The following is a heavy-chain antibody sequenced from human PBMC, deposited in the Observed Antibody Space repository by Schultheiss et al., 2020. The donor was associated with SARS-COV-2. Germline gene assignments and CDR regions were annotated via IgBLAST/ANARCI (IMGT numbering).Heavy chain of an antibody. V-gene: IGHV3-30*18. CDR2: ISYDGSNK. CDR1: GFTFSSYG. CDR3: AKGGWEVATITIDY. J-gene: IGHJ4*02. Sequence: GASLKISCAASGFTFSSYGMHWVRQAPGKGLEWVAVISYDGSNKYYADSVKGRFTISRDNSKNTLYLQMNSLRAEDTAVYYCAKGGWEVATITIDYWGQGALVTVSS. D-gene: IGHD5-12*01.